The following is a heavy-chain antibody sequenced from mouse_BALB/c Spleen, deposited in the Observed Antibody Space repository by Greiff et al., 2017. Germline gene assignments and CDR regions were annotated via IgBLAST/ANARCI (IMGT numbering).Heavy chain of an antibody. CDR3: ARDRRVDY. Sequence: EVQGVESGGGLVQPGGSLRLSCATSGFTFTDYYMSWVRQPPGKALEWLGFIRNKANGYTTEYSASVKGRFTISRDNSQSILYLQMNTLRAEDSATYYCARDRRVDYWGQGTSVTVSS. V-gene: IGHV7-3*02. CDR2: IRNKANGYTT. J-gene: IGHJ4*01. CDR1: GFTFTDYY.